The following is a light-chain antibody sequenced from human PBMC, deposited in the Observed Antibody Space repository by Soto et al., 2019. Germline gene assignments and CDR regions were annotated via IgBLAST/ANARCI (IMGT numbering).Light chain of an antibody. CDR3: QQFANLPYT. CDR1: QDISNY. CDR2: DAS. V-gene: IGKV1-33*01. J-gene: IGKJ2*01. Sequence: DIQMTQSPSSLSASVGDRVTITCQASQDISNYLNWYQQKPGKAPKLLIYDASNLEAGVPSRFSGSGSGTDFTFTISSLHPEDIATYHCQQFANLPYTFGQGTKLEIK.